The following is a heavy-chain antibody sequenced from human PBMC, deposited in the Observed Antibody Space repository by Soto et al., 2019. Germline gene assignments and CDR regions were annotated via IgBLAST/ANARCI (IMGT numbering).Heavy chain of an antibody. CDR3: AREKXXXGSXWLDP. V-gene: IGHV1-3*05. CDR2: INVGNGNT. D-gene: IGHD5-12*01. CDR1: GYTYISYS. Sequence: QVQVVQSGAEEKKPGASVKVSCKASGYTYISYSMHWVRQAPGQRLEWMGWINVGNGNTKYSQNFQGRVTINQDTSASTAYMELSSLTSEDTAVYYCAREKXXXGSXWLDPWGQGTLVTVSS. J-gene: IGHJ5*02.